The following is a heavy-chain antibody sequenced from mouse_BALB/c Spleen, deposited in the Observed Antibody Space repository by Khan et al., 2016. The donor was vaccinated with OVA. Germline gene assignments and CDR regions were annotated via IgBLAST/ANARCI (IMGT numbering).Heavy chain of an antibody. CDR1: GYTVSSYW. CDR2: ILPGSGSS. V-gene: IGHV1-9*01. CDR3: ARRLTGEAMDF. Sequence: QVQLKQSGAELMKPGASVKISCKATGYTVSSYWIEWIKQRPGHGLEWIGEILPGSGSSKYNEKFKGKATFTEDTSSNTAYMQLSSLTSEDSAVYYFARRLTGEAMDFWGQGTSVTVSS. J-gene: IGHJ4*01.